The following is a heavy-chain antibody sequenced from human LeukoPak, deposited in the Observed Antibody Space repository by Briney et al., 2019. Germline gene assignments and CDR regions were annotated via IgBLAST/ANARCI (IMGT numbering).Heavy chain of an antibody. V-gene: IGHV3-7*03. CDR1: GFAFSDYW. CDR3: VRAPYYSGIEHYFDH. Sequence: GGSLRLSCAASGFAFSDYWMTWVRQAPGKGLEWVANIKQDGSEKYLVDSVKGRFTISRDNAKGSLYLQMNSMRAEDTAVYYCVRAPYYSGIEHYFDHWARGFWSPSPQ. CDR2: IKQDGSEK. J-gene: IGHJ4*02. D-gene: IGHD3-22*01.